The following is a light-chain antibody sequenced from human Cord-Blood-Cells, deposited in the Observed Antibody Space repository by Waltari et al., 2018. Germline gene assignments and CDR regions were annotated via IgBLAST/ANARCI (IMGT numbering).Light chain of an antibody. CDR1: QSLSSW. V-gene: IGKV1-5*03. CDR2: KAS. Sequence: DIQMTQSPSTLSASVGDRVTITCRASQSLSSWLAWYQQKPGKAPKLLTYKASSLESGVPSRFSGSGSGTEVTLTISSLQPDDFATYYCQQYNSYSWTFGQGTKVEIK. CDR3: QQYNSYSWT. J-gene: IGKJ1*01.